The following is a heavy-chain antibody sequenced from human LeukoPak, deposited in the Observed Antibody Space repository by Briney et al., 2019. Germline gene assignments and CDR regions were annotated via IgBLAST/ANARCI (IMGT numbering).Heavy chain of an antibody. D-gene: IGHD3-9*01. CDR3: VLLILTGYWGGFDP. CDR1: GYTFTGYY. J-gene: IGHJ5*02. Sequence: ASVKVSCKASGYTFTGYYMHWVRQAPGQGLEWMGWINPNSGGTNYAQKFQGRVTMTRDTSISTAYMELSRLRSDDTAVYYCVLLILTGYWGGFDPWGQGTLVTVSS. CDR2: INPNSGGT. V-gene: IGHV1-2*02.